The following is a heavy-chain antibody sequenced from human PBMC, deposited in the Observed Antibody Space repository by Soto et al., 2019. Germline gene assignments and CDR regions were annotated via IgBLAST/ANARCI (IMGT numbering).Heavy chain of an antibody. CDR3: TTDPVTMIVVVPSSG. CDR2: IKSKTDGRTT. V-gene: IGHV3-15*07. D-gene: IGHD3-22*01. Sequence: GGSLRLSCAASGFTFSNAWMNWVRQAPGKGLEWVGRIKSKTDGRTTDYAAPVKGRFTISRDDSKNTLYLQMNSLKTEDTAVYYCTTDPVTMIVVVPSSGWGQGT. J-gene: IGHJ4*02. CDR1: GFTFSNAW.